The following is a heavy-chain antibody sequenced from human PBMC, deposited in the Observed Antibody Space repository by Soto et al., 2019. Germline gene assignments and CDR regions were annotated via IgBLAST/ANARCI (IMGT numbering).Heavy chain of an antibody. D-gene: IGHD3-10*01. CDR3: ARTLNYGSGIIGY. CDR1: GFTFSSYR. Sequence: PWGSLRLSCAASGFTFSSYRMNWVRQAPGKGLEWVSSISSSSSYIYYADSVKGRFTISRDNAKNSLYLQMNSLRAEDTAVYYCARTLNYGSGIIGYWGQGTLVTVSS. V-gene: IGHV3-21*01. CDR2: ISSSSSYI. J-gene: IGHJ4*02.